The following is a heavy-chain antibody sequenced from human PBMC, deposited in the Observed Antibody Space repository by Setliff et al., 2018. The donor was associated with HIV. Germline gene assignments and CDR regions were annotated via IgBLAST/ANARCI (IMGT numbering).Heavy chain of an antibody. CDR3: ARVVVVPAAIPDWFDP. CDR2: INPNSGGT. CDR1: GYTFTGYY. D-gene: IGHD2-2*01. V-gene: IGHV1-2*06. Sequence: ASVKVSCKASGYTFTGYYMHWVRQAPGQGLEWMGRINPNSGGTNYAQKFQGRVTMTRDTSTSTVYMELSSLRSDDTAVYYCARVVVVPAAIPDWFDPWGQGTLVTV. J-gene: IGHJ5*02.